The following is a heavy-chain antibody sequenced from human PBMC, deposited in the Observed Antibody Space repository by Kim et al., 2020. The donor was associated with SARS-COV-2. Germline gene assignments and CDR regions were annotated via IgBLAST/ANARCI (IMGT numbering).Heavy chain of an antibody. Sequence: AQKFQGRVTMTRDTSTSTVYMELSSLRSEDTAVYYCARGVRGVIKYYFDYWGQGTLVTVSS. CDR3: ARGVRGVIKYYFDY. J-gene: IGHJ4*02. V-gene: IGHV1-46*01. D-gene: IGHD3-10*01.